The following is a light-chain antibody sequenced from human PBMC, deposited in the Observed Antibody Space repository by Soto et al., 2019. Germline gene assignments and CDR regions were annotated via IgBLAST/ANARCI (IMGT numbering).Light chain of an antibody. Sequence: IVLPQSPGTLSLSPGERATLSCWATQTFSNFFLSCFQQIPCQAPRLLIYGSSMRATGIPDRFSGSGSGTDFTLTISRLEPEDFAVYYCQQCGSSSTFGQGTRLEI. CDR3: QQCGSSST. J-gene: IGKJ5*01. CDR2: GSS. CDR1: QTFSNFF. V-gene: IGKV3-20*01.